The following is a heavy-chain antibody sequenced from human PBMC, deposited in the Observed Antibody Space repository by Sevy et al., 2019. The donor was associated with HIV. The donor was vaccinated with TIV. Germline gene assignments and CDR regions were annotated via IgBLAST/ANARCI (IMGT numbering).Heavy chain of an antibody. V-gene: IGHV4-39*01. CDR2: IYYSGST. CDR1: GGSINSNSYY. Sequence: SETLSLTCTVSGGSINSNSYYWGWIRQPPGKGLEWIGSIYYSGSTYYNTSLKSRVTISVDTSNNQFSRKLRSVTAADTAVYYCARRWIVVVARAFDIWGQGTMVTVSS. D-gene: IGHD2-15*01. CDR3: ARRWIVVVARAFDI. J-gene: IGHJ3*02.